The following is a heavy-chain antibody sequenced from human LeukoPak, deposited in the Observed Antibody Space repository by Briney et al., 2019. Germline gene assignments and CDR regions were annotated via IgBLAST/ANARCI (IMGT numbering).Heavy chain of an antibody. CDR2: ISSNGGST. D-gene: IGHD3-10*01. J-gene: IGHJ5*02. Sequence: PGGSLRLSCAASGFTFSSYAMHWVRQAPGKGLEYVSAISSNGGSTYYANSVKGRFTISRDNSKNTLYLQMGSLRAEDMAVYYCARVDLLWFGSSNWFDPWGQGTLVTVSS. CDR1: GFTFSSYA. CDR3: ARVDLLWFGSSNWFDP. V-gene: IGHV3-64*01.